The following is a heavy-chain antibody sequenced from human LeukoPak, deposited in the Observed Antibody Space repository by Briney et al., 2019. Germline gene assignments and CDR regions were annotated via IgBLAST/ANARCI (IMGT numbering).Heavy chain of an antibody. CDR3: ARDLGQIWFGESGAFDI. V-gene: IGHV1-2*02. CDR2: INPNSGGT. D-gene: IGHD3-10*01. CDR1: GYTFTGYY. J-gene: IGHJ3*02. Sequence: ASVKVSCKASGYTFTGYYIHWVRQATGQGLEWMGWINPNSGGTNYAQKFQGRVTMTRDTSISTAYMELSRLRSDDTAVYYCARDLGQIWFGESGAFDIWGQGTKVTVSS.